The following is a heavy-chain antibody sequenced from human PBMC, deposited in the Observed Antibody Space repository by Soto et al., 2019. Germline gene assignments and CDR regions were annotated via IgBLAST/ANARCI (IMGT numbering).Heavy chain of an antibody. Sequence: QVQLQESGPGLVKPSETLSLTCTVSGGSISSYYWSWIRQPPGKGLEWIGYIYYSGSTNYNPSLKRRVTISVDTSKNQFSLKLSSVTAADTAVYYCARRRCTNGVCYTADVWGKGTTVTVSS. V-gene: IGHV4-59*08. J-gene: IGHJ6*04. D-gene: IGHD2-8*01. CDR2: IYYSGST. CDR1: GGSISSYY. CDR3: ARRRCTNGVCYTADV.